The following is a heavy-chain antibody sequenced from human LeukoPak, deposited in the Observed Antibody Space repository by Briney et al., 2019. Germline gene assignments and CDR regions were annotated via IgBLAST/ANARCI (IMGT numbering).Heavy chain of an antibody. CDR3: ARDQPRWFDP. J-gene: IGHJ5*02. CDR1: GFTFSSYS. CDR2: ISSSSSTI. V-gene: IGHV3-48*01. Sequence: PGGSLRLSCAASGFTFSSYSMNWVRQAPGKGLEWVSYISSSSSTIYYADSVKGRFTISRDNAKNPLYMQMNSLRAEDTAVYYCARDQPRWFDPWGQGTLVTVSS.